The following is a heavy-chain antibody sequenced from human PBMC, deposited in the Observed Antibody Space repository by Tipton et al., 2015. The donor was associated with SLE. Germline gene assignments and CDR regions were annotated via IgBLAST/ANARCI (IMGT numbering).Heavy chain of an antibody. V-gene: IGHV3-23*03. D-gene: IGHD5-12*01. J-gene: IGHJ4*02. CDR3: AKDRCSGCRGPDY. CDR2: LYSGGFS. CDR1: GFTFSDFA. Sequence: SLRLSCVASGFTFSDFAMSWVRQAPGKGLEWVSVLYSGGFSHYADSVKGRFTISRDLSKNTLYLQMANLGPEDTAVYYCAKDRCSGCRGPDYWGQGTLVTVSS.